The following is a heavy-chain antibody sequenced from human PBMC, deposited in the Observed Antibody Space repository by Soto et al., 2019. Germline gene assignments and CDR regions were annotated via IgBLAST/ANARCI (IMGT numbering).Heavy chain of an antibody. CDR2: IRSKAYGGTT. J-gene: IGHJ3*02. D-gene: IGHD3-9*01. V-gene: IGHV3-49*03. Sequence: GGSLRLSCTASGFTFGDYAMSWFRQAPGKGLEWVGFIRSKAYGGTTEYAASVKGRFTISRDDSKSIAYLQMNSLKTEDTAVYYCTRDRADYDILTGYYWDAFDIWGQGTMVTVSS. CDR3: TRDRADYDILTGYYWDAFDI. CDR1: GFTFGDYA.